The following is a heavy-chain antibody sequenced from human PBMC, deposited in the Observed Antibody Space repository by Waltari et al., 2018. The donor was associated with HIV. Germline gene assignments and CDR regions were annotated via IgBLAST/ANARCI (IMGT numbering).Heavy chain of an antibody. Sequence: QVQLQESGPGLVRPSGTLSLTCAVSGASISSSKWWSWVRQPPGKGLEWIGEVYHGVGTTKNPFCKCRVSLSIDKSKGQFSLNLTSVTAADTAMYYCARVRDSGDYGHFDSWGRGTLVIVST. CDR3: ARVRDSGDYGHFDS. CDR2: VYHGVGT. D-gene: IGHD4-17*01. J-gene: IGHJ4*02. V-gene: IGHV4-4*02. CDR1: GASISSSKW.